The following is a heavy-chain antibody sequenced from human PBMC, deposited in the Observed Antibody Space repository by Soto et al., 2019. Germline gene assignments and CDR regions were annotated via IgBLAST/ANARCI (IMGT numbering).Heavy chain of an antibody. D-gene: IGHD3-10*01. Sequence: GGSLRLSCAASGFTFSSYWMSWVRQAPGKGLEWVANIKQDGSEKYYGDSVKGRFTISRDNAKNSLYLQMNSLRAEDTAVYYCARDRRVFLHYFDYWGQGTLVTVSS. J-gene: IGHJ4*02. CDR3: ARDRRVFLHYFDY. CDR1: GFTFSSYW. CDR2: IKQDGSEK. V-gene: IGHV3-7*01.